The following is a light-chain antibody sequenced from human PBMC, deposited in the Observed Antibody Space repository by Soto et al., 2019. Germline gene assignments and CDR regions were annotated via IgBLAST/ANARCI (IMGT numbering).Light chain of an antibody. Sequence: DIQITHSPSALSVSVGGRVTLTLRASQSISSYLNWYQQKPGKAPKLLIYAASSLQSGVPSRFSGSGSGTDFTLTISSLQPEDFATYYCQQSYSTPTWTFGKGTKVDIK. CDR2: AAS. CDR3: QQSYSTPTWT. J-gene: IGKJ1*01. V-gene: IGKV1-39*01. CDR1: QSISSY.